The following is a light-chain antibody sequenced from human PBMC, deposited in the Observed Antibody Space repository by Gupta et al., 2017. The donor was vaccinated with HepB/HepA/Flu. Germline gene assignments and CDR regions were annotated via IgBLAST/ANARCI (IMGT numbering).Light chain of an antibody. CDR1: QNVINK. J-gene: IGKJ1*01. CDR3: QQEKHGPPNLT. CDR2: DAS. V-gene: IGKV3-15*01. Sequence: EIVMTQSPATLSVSPGEGVTLSCTASQNVINKLAWYQQKVGQAPMLLIFDASTRATGVPARCSGSGVGTEGTLTISSRQSEDFAVYYCQQEKHGPPNLTFGQGTKVEIK.